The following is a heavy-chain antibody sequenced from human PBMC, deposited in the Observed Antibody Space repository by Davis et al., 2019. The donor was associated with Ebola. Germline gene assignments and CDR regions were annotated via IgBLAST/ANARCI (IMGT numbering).Heavy chain of an antibody. CDR2: TDSDDYK. J-gene: IGHJ4*02. CDR1: GFSPTTTGMP. Sequence: SGPTLAHLPATLTLTCTFSGFSPTTTGMPVNWTRPHPRQALEWPARTDSDDYKFYSTTLKTRLTISKDTSKNQVVLTMTNLDPMDTATYFCARLTCSGSSCYLDCWGQGTLVTVPS. V-gene: IGHV2-70*04. CDR3: ARLTCSGSSCYLDC. D-gene: IGHD2-15*01.